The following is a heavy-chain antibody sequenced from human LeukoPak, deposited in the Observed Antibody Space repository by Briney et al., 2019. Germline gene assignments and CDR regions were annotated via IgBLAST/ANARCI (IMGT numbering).Heavy chain of an antibody. CDR3: ARKYYYDSSGYTD. CDR2: INPNSGGT. J-gene: IGHJ4*02. V-gene: IGHV1-2*02. CDR1: GYTFTGYY. Sequence: ASVKVSCKASGYTFTGYYMHWVRQAPGQGLEWMGWINPNSGGTNYAQKFQGRVTMIRDTSTSTAYMELSRLRSDDTAVYYCARKYYYDSSGYTDWGQGTLVTVSS. D-gene: IGHD3-22*01.